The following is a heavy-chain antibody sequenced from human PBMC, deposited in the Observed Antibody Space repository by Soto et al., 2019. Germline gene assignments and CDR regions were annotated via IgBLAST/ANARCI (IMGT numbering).Heavy chain of an antibody. CDR3: ARSYYDFWSGYSDQFDP. V-gene: IGHV4-31*03. Sequence: PSETLSLTCTVSGGSISSGGYYWSWIRQHPGKGLEWIGYIYYSGSTYYNPSLKSRVTISVDTSKNQFSLKLSSVTAADTAVYYCARSYYDFWSGYSDQFDPWGQGTLVTVSS. CDR1: GGSISSGGYY. J-gene: IGHJ5*02. CDR2: IYYSGST. D-gene: IGHD3-3*01.